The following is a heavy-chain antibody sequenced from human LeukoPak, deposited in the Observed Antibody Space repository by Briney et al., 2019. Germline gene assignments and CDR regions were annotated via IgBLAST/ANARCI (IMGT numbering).Heavy chain of an antibody. Sequence: GGSLRLSCAASGFTIDDYALLWVRQAPGKGLEWVSGINWSGRTVAYADSVKGRFTISRDNTKNSLYLQMNSLGAVDTALYYCTKERALGELNDAFDIWGQGTMVTVSS. CDR1: GFTIDDYA. CDR3: TKERALGELNDAFDI. D-gene: IGHD3-10*01. J-gene: IGHJ3*02. CDR2: INWSGRTV. V-gene: IGHV3-9*01.